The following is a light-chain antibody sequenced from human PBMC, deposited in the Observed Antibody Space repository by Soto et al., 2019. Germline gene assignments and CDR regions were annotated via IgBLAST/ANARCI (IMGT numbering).Light chain of an antibody. CDR3: QQYGTYSRT. CDR1: QSISTW. J-gene: IGKJ1*01. CDR2: AAS. Sequence: DIQMTQSPSTLSASVGDRVTMTCRASQSISTWLAWYQQRPGKAPILLIHAASYLQSGVPSRFSASGSGTEFTLTINSLQPDDSATYYCQQYGTYSRTFGQGTKVDIK. V-gene: IGKV1-5*01.